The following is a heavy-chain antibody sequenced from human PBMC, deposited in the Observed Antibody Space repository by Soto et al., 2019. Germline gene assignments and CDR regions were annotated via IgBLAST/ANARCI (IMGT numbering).Heavy chain of an antibody. D-gene: IGHD3-10*01. V-gene: IGHV1-8*02. CDR3: ARNLYGTGSFVH. Sequence: QVQLVQSGAEVKKPGASVKVSCKASGYTFTSYDINWVRQATGQGLEWMGWMTPNSGNAGYAQKFQGRVTMTRDTSRSTAYMELSSLTSEDTAVYYCARNLYGTGSFVHWGQGTLVTISS. J-gene: IGHJ4*02. CDR1: GYTFTSYD. CDR2: MTPNSGNA.